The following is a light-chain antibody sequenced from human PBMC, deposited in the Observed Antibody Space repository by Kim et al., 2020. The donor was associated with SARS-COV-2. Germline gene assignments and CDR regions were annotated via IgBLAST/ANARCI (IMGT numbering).Light chain of an antibody. CDR3: SSYAGSITYV. CDR2: DVT. J-gene: IGLJ1*01. Sequence: LTQPPSASGSPGQSVTISCTGTSSDVGACNYVSWYQQHPGKAPKLMIYDVTKRPSGVPDRFSGPKSGNTASLTVSGLQAEDEADYYCSSYAGSITYVFGTGTKVTVL. CDR1: SSDVGACNY. V-gene: IGLV2-8*01.